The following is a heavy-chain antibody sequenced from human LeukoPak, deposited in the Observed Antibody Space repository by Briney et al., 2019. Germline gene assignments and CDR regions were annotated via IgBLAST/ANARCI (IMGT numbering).Heavy chain of an antibody. CDR2: INSDGSST. V-gene: IGHV3-74*01. CDR1: GFTFSSYW. CDR3: ASPAYAFDI. Sequence: GGSLRLSCAASGFTFSSYWMHWVRQAPGKGLVWVSRINSDGSSTSYADSVKGRFTTSRDNAKNTLYLQMNSLRAEDTAVYYRASPAYAFDIWGQGTMVTVSS. J-gene: IGHJ3*02.